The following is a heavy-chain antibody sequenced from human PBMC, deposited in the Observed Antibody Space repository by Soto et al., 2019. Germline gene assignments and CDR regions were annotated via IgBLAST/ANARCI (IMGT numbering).Heavy chain of an antibody. CDR2: LYYRGTT. CDR1: GASVSSGGYY. CDR3: ARGQRSPTLLTAPPYYSYYGMDT. J-gene: IGHJ6*02. D-gene: IGHD1-1*01. V-gene: IGHV4-31*03. Sequence: QVQLQEPGPGLVKPSQTLSLTCKVSGASVSSGGYYWSWIRQHPGRGLEWIGYLYYRGTTSYIPSLGSRVTISVDTSTNRHPLTVTSVTAEATALYCCARGQRSPTLLTAPPYYSYYGMDTWGPGSTVTVS.